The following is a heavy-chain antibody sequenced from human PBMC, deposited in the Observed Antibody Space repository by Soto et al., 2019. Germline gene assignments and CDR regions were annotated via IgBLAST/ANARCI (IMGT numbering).Heavy chain of an antibody. Sequence: QLQLQESGPGLVKPSETLSLTCTVSGGSISSSSYYWGWIRQPPGKGLEWIGSIYYSGSTYYNPSLKSRVTISVDTSKNQFSLKLSSVTAADTAVYYCARHDCSSTSCFPYDYWGQGTLVTVSS. J-gene: IGHJ4*02. CDR1: GGSISSSSYY. CDR3: ARHDCSSTSCFPYDY. D-gene: IGHD2-2*01. CDR2: IYYSGST. V-gene: IGHV4-39*01.